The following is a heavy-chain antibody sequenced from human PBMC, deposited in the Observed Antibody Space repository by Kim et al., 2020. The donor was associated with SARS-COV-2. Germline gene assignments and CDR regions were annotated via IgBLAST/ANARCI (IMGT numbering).Heavy chain of an antibody. D-gene: IGHD1-7*01. Sequence: YYTPSLKSRVTISVATSTNQFSLKLSSVTAADTAVYYCARAGPRGRFDYWGQGTLVTVSS. V-gene: IGHV4-30-2*05. J-gene: IGHJ4*02. CDR3: ARAGPRGRFDY.